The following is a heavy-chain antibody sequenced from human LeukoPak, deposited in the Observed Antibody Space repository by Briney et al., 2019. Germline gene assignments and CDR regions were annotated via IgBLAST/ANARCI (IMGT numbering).Heavy chain of an antibody. V-gene: IGHV1-18*01. J-gene: IGHJ4*02. CDR1: GYTFTSYG. Sequence: ASVKVSCRASGYTFTSYGISWVRQAPGQGLEWMGWISADKGNTNNAQKLQGRVTMTTDTSTSTAYMQLRSLRSDDTAMYYCARASNSGGYDLYFDYWGQGTLVTVSS. CDR3: ARASNSGGYDLYFDY. CDR2: ISADKGNT. D-gene: IGHD5-12*01.